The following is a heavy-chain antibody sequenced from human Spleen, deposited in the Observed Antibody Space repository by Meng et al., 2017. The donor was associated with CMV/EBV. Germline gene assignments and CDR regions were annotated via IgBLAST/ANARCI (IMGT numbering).Heavy chain of an antibody. V-gene: IGHV1-2*02. J-gene: IGHJ6*02. CDR2: INPNNGGT. CDR3: ARKLCSSTSCYGMDV. Sequence: ASVKVSCKASGYTFTGYYMHWVRQAPGQGLEWMGWINPNNGGTKYAQKFQGRVTMTRDTSIGTAYMELSRLRSDDTAVYYCARKLCSSTSCYGMDVWGQGTTVTVSS. D-gene: IGHD2-2*01. CDR1: GYTFTGYY.